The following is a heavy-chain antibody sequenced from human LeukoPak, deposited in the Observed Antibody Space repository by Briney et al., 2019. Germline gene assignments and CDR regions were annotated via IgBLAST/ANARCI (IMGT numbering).Heavy chain of an antibody. J-gene: IGHJ6*02. V-gene: IGHV1-69*13. CDR1: GGTFSRYA. CDR3: ARGGIVVVPAAQNSRPYYYYYCMDV. CDR2: IIPIFGTA. Sequence: SVKVSCKASGGTFSRYAISWVRQAPGQGLEWMGGIIPIFGTANYAQKFQGRVTITADEATSTAYMELSSLRSEDTAVYYCARGGIVVVPAAQNSRPYYYYYCMDVWGQGTTVTVSS. D-gene: IGHD2-2*01.